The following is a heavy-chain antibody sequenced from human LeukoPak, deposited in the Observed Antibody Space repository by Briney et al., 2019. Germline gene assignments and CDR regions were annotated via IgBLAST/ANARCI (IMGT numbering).Heavy chain of an antibody. CDR1: GGSISSYY. D-gene: IGHD3-10*01. J-gene: IGHJ5*02. CDR3: ARGFLLNHPNNWFDP. V-gene: IGHV4-59*12. CDR2: IYYTGNT. Sequence: SETLSLTCTVSGGSISSYYWNWIRQPPEKGLEWIGYIYYTGNTNYNPSLKSRVTISLDTSKNQFSLKLSSVTAADTAVYYCARGFLLNHPNNWFDPWGQGTLVTVSS.